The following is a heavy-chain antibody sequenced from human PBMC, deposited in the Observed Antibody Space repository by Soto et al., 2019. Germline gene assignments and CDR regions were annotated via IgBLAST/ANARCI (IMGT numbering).Heavy chain of an antibody. CDR1: GFTVSSNY. J-gene: IGHJ6*02. D-gene: IGHD6-13*01. CDR2: IYSGGST. V-gene: IGHV3-53*01. Sequence: PGLSLRLSCAASGFTVSSNYMSWVLQATGKGLEWVSVIYSGGSTYYADSVKGRFTISRDNSKNTLYLQMNSLRAEDTAVYDCARPGIAAEATRPSYYYYGKDVWGQGTTVTVSS. CDR3: ARPGIAAEATRPSYYYYGKDV.